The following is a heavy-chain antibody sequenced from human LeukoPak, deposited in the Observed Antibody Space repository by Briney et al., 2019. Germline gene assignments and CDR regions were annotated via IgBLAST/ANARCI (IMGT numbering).Heavy chain of an antibody. CDR1: GFTFSSYA. J-gene: IGHJ1*01. D-gene: IGHD3-3*01. Sequence: GESLRLSCAASGFTFSSYAMSWVRQAPGKGLEWVSAISGSGGSTYYADSVKGRFTISRDNSKNTLYLQMNSLRAEDTAVYYCARGVVIEYFQHWGQGTLVTVSS. CDR3: ARGVVIEYFQH. CDR2: ISGSGGST. V-gene: IGHV3-23*01.